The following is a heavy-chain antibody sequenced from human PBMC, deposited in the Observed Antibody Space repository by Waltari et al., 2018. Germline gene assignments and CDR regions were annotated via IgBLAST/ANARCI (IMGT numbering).Heavy chain of an antibody. CDR3: AKVEAREFEAGAFDY. V-gene: IGHV3-30*18. CDR1: GFTFSSYG. CDR2: ISYDGSNK. D-gene: IGHD6-13*01. Sequence: QVQLVESGGGVVQPGRSLRLSCAASGFTFSSYGMHWVRQAPGKGLEWVAVISYDGSNKYYADSVKGRFTISRDNSKNTLYLQMNSLRAEDTAVYYCAKVEAREFEAGAFDYWGQGTLVTVSS. J-gene: IGHJ4*02.